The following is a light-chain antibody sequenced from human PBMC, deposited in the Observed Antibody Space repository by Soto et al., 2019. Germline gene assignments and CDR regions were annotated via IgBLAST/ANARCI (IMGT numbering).Light chain of an antibody. CDR2: WAS. CDR1: QSVLKSSNNKNH. J-gene: IGKJ1*01. CDR3: QQYYSPPAM. Sequence: DIVMTQSPDSLAVSLGERATINCKSSQSVLKSSNNKNHLAWYQQKPGQPPRLLIYWASMRESGVHDRFSGGGSGTDFTLTISSLQAEDAAVYYCQQYYSPPAMFGQGTKVEI. V-gene: IGKV4-1*01.